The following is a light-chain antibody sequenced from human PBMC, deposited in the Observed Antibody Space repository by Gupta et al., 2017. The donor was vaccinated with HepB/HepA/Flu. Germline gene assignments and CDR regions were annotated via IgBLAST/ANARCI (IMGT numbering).Light chain of an antibody. V-gene: IGLV1-40*01. CDR1: RSNIGAGYD. Sequence: QSVLTQPPSVSGAPGQRVTISCTGSRSNIGAGYDVHWYQQLPGTAPKLLIFGNNNRPSGVPDRFPGSKSGTSASLAITGLQAEDEADHHCQSSDNSLSGSVVFGGGTKLTVL. CDR2: GNN. CDR3: QSSDNSLSGSVV. J-gene: IGLJ2*01.